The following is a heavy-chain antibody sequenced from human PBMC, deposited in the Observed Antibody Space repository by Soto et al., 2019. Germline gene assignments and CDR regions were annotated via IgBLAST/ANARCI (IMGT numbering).Heavy chain of an antibody. Sequence: QVQLAQSTGEVKKPGASVRVSCKATGYTFIRYGIAWVRQAPGQGFEWMGWISPYNDHTVYAQKFQGRVTMTADTSTRTVYMNLRGLKADDTVVYYCARGGYYDNSWGKLSHYGLDVWGQGNSVSVSS. D-gene: IGHD3-16*01. V-gene: IGHV1-18*01. CDR1: GYTFIRYG. CDR3: ARGGYYDNSWGKLSHYGLDV. J-gene: IGHJ6*02. CDR2: ISPYNDHT.